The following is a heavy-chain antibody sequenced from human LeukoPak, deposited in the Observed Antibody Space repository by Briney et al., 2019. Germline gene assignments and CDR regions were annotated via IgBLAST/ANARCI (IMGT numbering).Heavy chain of an antibody. J-gene: IGHJ4*02. CDR2: IWYDGRKK. V-gene: IGHV3-33*01. Sequence: GGSLRLSCAASGFTFSSYGMHWVRQAPGKGLEWVAVIWYDGRKKYYADSVKGRFTISRDNSKNTLYLQMNSVRAEDTAVYYCAREGIAVATLDYWGQGTLVTVSS. D-gene: IGHD6-19*01. CDR1: GFTFSSYG. CDR3: AREGIAVATLDY.